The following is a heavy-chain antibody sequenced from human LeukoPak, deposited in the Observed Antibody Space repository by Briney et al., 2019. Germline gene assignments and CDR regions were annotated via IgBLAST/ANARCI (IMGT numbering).Heavy chain of an antibody. CDR1: GFTFSSYS. CDR3: ATFEGYMVRGVAFDH. D-gene: IGHD3-10*01. CDR2: ISSSSSYI. J-gene: IGHJ4*02. Sequence: GGSLRLSCAASGFTFSSYSMNWVRQAPGKGLEWVSSISSSSSYIYYADSVKGRFTISRDNAKNSLYLQMNSLRAEDTAVYYCATFEGYMVRGVAFDHWGQGTLVTVSS. V-gene: IGHV3-21*01.